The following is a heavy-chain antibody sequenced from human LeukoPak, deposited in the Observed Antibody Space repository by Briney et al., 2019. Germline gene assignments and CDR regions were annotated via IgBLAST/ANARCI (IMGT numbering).Heavy chain of an antibody. J-gene: IGHJ4*02. Sequence: ASVKVSCKASGYTFTDYYVHWVRQAPGLGLEWMGWINPKSGDRNYAQRFQGRITMTRDTSISTAYMELSRLTSDDKSVYNCGYGCVAYDMLTGDFWGQGAMVIVSS. CDR3: GYGCVAYDMLTGDF. CDR2: INPKSGDR. CDR1: GYTFTDYY. V-gene: IGHV1-2*02. D-gene: IGHD3-9*01.